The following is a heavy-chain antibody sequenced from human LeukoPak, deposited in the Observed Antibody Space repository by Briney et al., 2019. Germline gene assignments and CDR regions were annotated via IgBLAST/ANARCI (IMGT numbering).Heavy chain of an antibody. CDR1: GFTFSSYG. CDR3: AKAGTYYFDSTEDY. V-gene: IGHV3-30*02. J-gene: IGHJ4*02. Sequence: GESLRLSCAASGFTFSSYGMHWVRQAPGKGLEWVAFIRHDGSNKYYADSVKGRTTISRDNSKNTLYLQMNSLRAEDTAVYYCAKAGTYYFDSTEDYWGQGTLVTVSS. CDR2: IRHDGSNK. D-gene: IGHD3-22*01.